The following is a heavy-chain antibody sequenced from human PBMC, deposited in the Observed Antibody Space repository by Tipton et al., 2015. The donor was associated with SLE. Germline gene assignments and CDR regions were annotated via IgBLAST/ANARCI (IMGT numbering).Heavy chain of an antibody. V-gene: IGHV4-38-2*02. J-gene: IGHJ4*02. CDR3: AKDYNYDYPDYN. D-gene: IGHD4-17*01. CDR1: GYSISSGYY. Sequence: TLSLTCTVSGYSISSGYYWGWIRQPPGKGLEWIGSIYHSGSTYYNPSLKSRVTISVDTSKNQFSLKLSSVTAADTAVYYCAKDYNYDYPDYNWGQGTLVIVSS. CDR2: IYHSGST.